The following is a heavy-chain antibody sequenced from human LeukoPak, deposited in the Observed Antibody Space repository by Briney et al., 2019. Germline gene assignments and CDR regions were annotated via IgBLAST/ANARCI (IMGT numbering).Heavy chain of an antibody. CDR1: GGSISSYY. J-gene: IGHJ4*02. D-gene: IGHD1-26*01. CDR3: ARGRDHNKVGY. CDR2: IYTSGST. V-gene: IGHV4-4*07. Sequence: PSETLSLTCTVSGGSISSYYWSWIRQPAGKGLEWIGRIYTSGSTNYNPSLKSRVTMSVDTSKNQFSLRLKSVTAADTAVYYCARGRDHNKVGYWGQGKLVTVSS.